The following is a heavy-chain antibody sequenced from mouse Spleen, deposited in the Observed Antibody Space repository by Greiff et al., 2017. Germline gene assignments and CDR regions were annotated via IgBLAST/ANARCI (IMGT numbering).Heavy chain of an antibody. V-gene: IGHV5-12-2*01. J-gene: IGHJ4*01. CDR3: ARQLGAMDY. Sequence: EVKLMESGGGLVQPGGSLKLSCAASGFTFSSYTMSWVRQTPEKRLEWVAYISNGGGSTYYPDTVKGRFTISRDNAKNTLYLQMSSLKSEDTAMYYCARQLGAMDYRGQGTSVTVSS. CDR1: GFTFSSYT. CDR2: ISNGGGST.